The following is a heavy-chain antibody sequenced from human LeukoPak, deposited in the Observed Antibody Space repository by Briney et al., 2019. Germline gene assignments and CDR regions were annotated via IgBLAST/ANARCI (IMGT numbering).Heavy chain of an antibody. CDR3: ARGYCSGGSCLAPDY. CDR2: ISAYNGNT. J-gene: IGHJ4*02. D-gene: IGHD2-15*01. CDR1: GYTFTSYG. Sequence: ASVKVSCKASGYTFTSYGISWVRQAPGQGLEWMGWISAYNGNTNYAQKLQGRVTMTTDTSTSTAYMELRSLRSDDTAVYYCARGYCSGGSCLAPDYWGQGTLVIVSS. V-gene: IGHV1-18*01.